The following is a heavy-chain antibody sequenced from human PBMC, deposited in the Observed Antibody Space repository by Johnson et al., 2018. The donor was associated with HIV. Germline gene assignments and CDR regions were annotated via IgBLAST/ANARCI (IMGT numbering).Heavy chain of an antibody. D-gene: IGHD4-17*01. Sequence: VQLVESGGGLVQPGRSLRLPCAASGFTFDDYALHWIRQAPGKGLEWVSGIRWNGANRAYADSVTGRFAISRDDAKNSLYLLIDSLRTEDTALYYCAKDMAYGDYLFRNAFDVWGQGTMVTVSS. V-gene: IGHV3-9*01. CDR2: IRWNGANR. CDR3: AKDMAYGDYLFRNAFDV. CDR1: GFTFDDYA. J-gene: IGHJ3*01.